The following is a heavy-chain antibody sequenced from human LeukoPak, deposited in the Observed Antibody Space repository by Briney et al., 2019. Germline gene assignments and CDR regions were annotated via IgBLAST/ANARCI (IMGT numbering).Heavy chain of an antibody. CDR2: IYHSGST. CDR3: AGQELGATRAFDI. Sequence: MASQTLSLTCTVSGGSISSGGYYWSWIRQPPGKGLEWIGYIYHSGSTYYNPSLKSRVTISVDRSKNQFSLKLSSVTAADTAVYYWAGQELGATRAFDIWGQGTMVTVSS. D-gene: IGHD1-26*01. J-gene: IGHJ3*02. CDR1: GGSISSGGYY. V-gene: IGHV4-30-2*01.